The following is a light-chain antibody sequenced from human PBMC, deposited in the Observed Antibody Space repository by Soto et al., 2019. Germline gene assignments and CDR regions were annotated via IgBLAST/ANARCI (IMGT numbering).Light chain of an antibody. CDR1: SGHSSYA. CDR2: LDSDGSH. CDR3: QTWGTGFQV. V-gene: IGLV4-69*01. Sequence: QSALTQSPSASASLGASVKLTCTLSSGHSSYAIAWHQLQPEKGPRSLMKLDSDGSHTKGDGIPDRFSGSSSGAERYLTISSLQSEDEADYYCQTWGTGFQVFGGGTKLTVL. J-gene: IGLJ3*02.